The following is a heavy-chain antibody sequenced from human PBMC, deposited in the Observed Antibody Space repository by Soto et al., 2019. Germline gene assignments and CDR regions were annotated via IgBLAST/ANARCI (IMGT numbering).Heavy chain of an antibody. D-gene: IGHD3-16*01. CDR1: GGSTSSDNY. V-gene: IGHV4-30-4*01. Sequence: QVQLQESGPGLVKPSQTLSLTCTVSGGSTSSDNYWSWIRQPPGKVLEWIGHIYYSGNTDYKPSLMSRLALSIDTSKNQFSLKLSSVTAADTAVYFCAREGGESSDGLYYFDSWGQGSLVTVSS. CDR2: IYYSGNT. J-gene: IGHJ4*02. CDR3: AREGGESSDGLYYFDS.